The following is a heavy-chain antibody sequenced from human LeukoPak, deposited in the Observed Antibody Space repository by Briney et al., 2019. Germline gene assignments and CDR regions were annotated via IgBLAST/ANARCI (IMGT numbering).Heavy chain of an antibody. CDR1: GGSFSGYY. D-gene: IGHD3-22*01. J-gene: IGHJ3*02. Sequence: SETLSLTCAVYGGSFSGYYWSWIRQPPGKGLEWIGEINHSGSTNYNPSLKSRVTISVDTSKNQFSLKLSSVTAADTAVYYCARGRGYYDSSGYYPDAFDIWGQGTMVTVSS. CDR3: ARGRGYYDSSGYYPDAFDI. CDR2: INHSGST. V-gene: IGHV4-34*01.